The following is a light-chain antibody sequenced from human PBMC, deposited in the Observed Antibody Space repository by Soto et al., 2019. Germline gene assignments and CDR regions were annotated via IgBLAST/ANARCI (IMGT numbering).Light chain of an antibody. CDR1: SSNIGSNT. J-gene: IGLJ1*01. CDR3: AAWDDSLNGLV. V-gene: IGLV1-44*01. Sequence: QSVLTQPPSASGTPGQRVTISCSGSSSNIGSNTVNWDQQLPGTAPKLLIYNNNQRPSGVPDRFSGSKSGTSASLAISGLQSEDEADYYCAAWDDSLNGLVFGTGTKLTVL. CDR2: NNN.